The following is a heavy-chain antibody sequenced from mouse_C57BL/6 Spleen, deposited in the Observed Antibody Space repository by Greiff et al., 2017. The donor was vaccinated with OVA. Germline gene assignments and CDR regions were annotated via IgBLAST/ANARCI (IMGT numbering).Heavy chain of an antibody. CDR3: ARFTITTGAMDY. Sequence: VQLQQSGPELVKPGASVKISCKASGYAFSSSWMNWVKQRPGKGLEWIGRIYPGDGDTNYNGKFKGKATLTADKSSSTAYMQLSSLTSEDSAVYFCARFTITTGAMDYWGQGTSVTVSS. J-gene: IGHJ4*01. D-gene: IGHD1-2*01. V-gene: IGHV1-82*01. CDR2: IYPGDGDT. CDR1: GYAFSSSW.